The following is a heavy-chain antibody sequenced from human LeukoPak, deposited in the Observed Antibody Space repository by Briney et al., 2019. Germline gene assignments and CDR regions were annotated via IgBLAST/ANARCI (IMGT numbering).Heavy chain of an antibody. J-gene: IGHJ5*02. Sequence: MSSETLSLTCTVSGRSISSGGYYWSWIRQPPGKGLEWIGYIYHSGSTYYNPSLKSRVTISVDRSKNQFSLKLSSVTAADTAVYYCARAAGFWSGYRNWFDPWGQGTLVTVSS. D-gene: IGHD3-3*01. CDR2: IYHSGST. CDR3: ARAAGFWSGYRNWFDP. V-gene: IGHV4-30-2*01. CDR1: GRSISSGGYY.